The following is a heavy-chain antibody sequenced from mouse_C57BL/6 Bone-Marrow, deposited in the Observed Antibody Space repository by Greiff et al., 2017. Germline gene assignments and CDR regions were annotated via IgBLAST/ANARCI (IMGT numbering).Heavy chain of an antibody. CDR2: IYPRSGNT. V-gene: IGHV1-81*01. D-gene: IGHD1-1*01. CDR1: GYTFTSYG. Sequence: VQLQQSGAELARPGASVKLSCKASGYTFTSYGISWVKQRTGQGLEWIGEIYPRSGNTYYNEKFKGKATLTADKSSSTAYMGLRSLTSEDSAVYFCARAKADYDGRSCGYFGVWGTGTTVTVAS. J-gene: IGHJ1*03. CDR3: ARAKADYDGRSCGYFGV.